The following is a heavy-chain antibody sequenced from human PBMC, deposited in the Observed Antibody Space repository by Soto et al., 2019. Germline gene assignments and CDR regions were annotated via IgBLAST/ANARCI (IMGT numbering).Heavy chain of an antibody. V-gene: IGHV1-18*01. J-gene: IGHJ3*02. CDR3: ARLEYVWGSYRGNAFDI. D-gene: IGHD3-16*02. CDR1: GYTFTSYG. Sequence: ASVKVSCKASGYTFTSYGISWVRQAPGQGLEWMGWISAYNGNTNYAQKLQGRVTMTTDTSTSTAYMELRSLRSDDTAVYYCARLEYVWGSYRGNAFDIWGQGTMVTVS. CDR2: ISAYNGNT.